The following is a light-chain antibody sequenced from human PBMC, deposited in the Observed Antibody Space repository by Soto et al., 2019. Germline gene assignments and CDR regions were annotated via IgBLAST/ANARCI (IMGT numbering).Light chain of an antibody. CDR3: CSYLGSSTV. V-gene: IGLV2-23*01. Sequence: QSVLTQPASVSGSPGQSITISCTGVSGDVGNYNLVSWYQQHPAKAPKLIIYEDDKRPSGVSNRFSGSKSGDTASLTISGLQSEDEAAYYCCSYLGSSTVFGGGTQLTAL. J-gene: IGLJ7*02. CDR1: SGDVGNYNL. CDR2: EDD.